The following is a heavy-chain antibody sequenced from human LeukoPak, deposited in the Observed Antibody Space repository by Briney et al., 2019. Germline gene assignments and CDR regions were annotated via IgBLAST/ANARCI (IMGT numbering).Heavy chain of an antibody. V-gene: IGHV4-34*01. CDR2: INHSGST. Sequence: SETLTLTCAVYGGTFSGYYLSWIRQPPGKGLEWIGEINHSGSTNYYPSLKSRVTISVDTSKNQFSLKLSSVTAADTAVYYCARAQYYDSSGYYGYWGQGTLVTVSS. D-gene: IGHD3-22*01. CDR1: GGTFSGYY. J-gene: IGHJ4*02. CDR3: ARAQYYDSSGYYGY.